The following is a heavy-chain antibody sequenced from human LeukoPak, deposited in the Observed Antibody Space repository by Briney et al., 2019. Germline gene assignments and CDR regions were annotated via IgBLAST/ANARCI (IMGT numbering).Heavy chain of an antibody. Sequence: PWETLSLTCAVYGGSFGGYYWSWIRQPPGKGLEWIGEINHSGSTNYNPSLKSRITISVETSKSQFSVNLSSVTAAGTAVYYCARGAAGLSAGYWGQGTLVTVSS. CDR3: ARGAAGLSAGY. CDR1: GGSFGGYY. V-gene: IGHV4-34*01. CDR2: INHSGST. D-gene: IGHD2-15*01. J-gene: IGHJ4*02.